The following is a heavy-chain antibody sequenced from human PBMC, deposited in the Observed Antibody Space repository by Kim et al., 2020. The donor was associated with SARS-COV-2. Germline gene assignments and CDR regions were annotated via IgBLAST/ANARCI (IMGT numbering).Heavy chain of an antibody. CDR2: ISGDSVNT. J-gene: IGHJ4*02. CDR3: VKDRKTSSSFFDY. Sequence: GGSLRLSCAASGFTFSDYYMTWIRQIPGKGLEWLSYISGDSVNTYYADSVRGRFTISRDNSKNSLYLQMNSLRAEDTALYYCVKDRKTSSSFFDYWGQGALFSFSS. D-gene: IGHD6-6*01. V-gene: IGHV3-11*06. CDR1: GFTFSDYY.